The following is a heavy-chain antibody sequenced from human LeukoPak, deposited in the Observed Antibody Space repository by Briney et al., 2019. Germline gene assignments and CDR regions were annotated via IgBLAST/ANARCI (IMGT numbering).Heavy chain of an antibody. J-gene: IGHJ4*02. CDR1: GGSFSGYY. Sequence: SETLSLTCAVYGGSFSGYYWSWIRQPPGKGLEWIREINHSGSTNYNPSLKSRVTISVDTSKNQFSLKLSSVTAADTAVYYCARGRVGLWFADYWGQGTLVTVSS. CDR2: INHSGST. D-gene: IGHD3-10*01. CDR3: ARGRVGLWFADY. V-gene: IGHV4-34*01.